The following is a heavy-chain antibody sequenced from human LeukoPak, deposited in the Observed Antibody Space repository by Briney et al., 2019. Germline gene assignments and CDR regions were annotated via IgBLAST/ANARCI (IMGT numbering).Heavy chain of an antibody. CDR3: AKDGHSSGSSFDY. V-gene: IGHV3-23*01. Sequence: QPGGSLRLSCAASGFTFSSYAMSWVRQAPGKGLEWVSGISGSGSITYYADSVKGRFTISRDNSKSTLYLQMNSLRAEDTAVYYCAKDGHSSGSSFDYWGQGTLVTVSS. CDR2: ISGSGSIT. CDR1: GFTFSSYA. D-gene: IGHD6-19*01. J-gene: IGHJ4*02.